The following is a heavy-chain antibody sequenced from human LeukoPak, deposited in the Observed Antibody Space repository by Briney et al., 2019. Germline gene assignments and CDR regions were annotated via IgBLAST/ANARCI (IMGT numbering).Heavy chain of an antibody. CDR3: ARVVSYYYGSGSYTYYFDY. CDR1: GGSISSYY. V-gene: IGHV4-59*01. J-gene: IGHJ4*02. Sequence: SETLSLTCTVSGGSISSYYWSWIRQPPGKGLEWIGYIYYSGSTNYNPSLKSRDTISVDTSKNQFSLKLSSVTAADTAVYYCARVVSYYYGSGSYTYYFDYWGQGTLVTVSS. CDR2: IYYSGST. D-gene: IGHD3-10*01.